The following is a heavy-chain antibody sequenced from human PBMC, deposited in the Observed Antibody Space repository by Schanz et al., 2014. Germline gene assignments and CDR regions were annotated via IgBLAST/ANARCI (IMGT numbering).Heavy chain of an antibody. CDR3: ARDETDLPRSLFVF. CDR1: GGFISSINW. D-gene: IGHD2-2*01. V-gene: IGHV4-4*02. CDR2: INNSGST. J-gene: IGHJ4*02. Sequence: QVQLQESGPGLVKPSGTLSLTCAVSGGFISSINWWSWVRQSPGTGLEWIGEINNSGSTNYNPSLRSRTPIHQDKTKSQLPLTRNAAAAADAAVYYCARDETDLPRSLFVFWGQGTLVTVSS.